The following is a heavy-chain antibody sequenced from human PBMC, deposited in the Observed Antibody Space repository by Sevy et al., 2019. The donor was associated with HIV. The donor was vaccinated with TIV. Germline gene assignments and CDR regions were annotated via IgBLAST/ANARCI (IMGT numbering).Heavy chain of an antibody. J-gene: IGHJ4*02. V-gene: IGHV4-59*01. Sequence: SETLSLTCTVSGASMNIYYWSWIRQPPGKGLEWIGYIYYSGTTNYNPSLKSRLTISIDTSKNQFFLKLSSVTAADTAVYYCARVGFNWNDVDYWGQGTLVTVSS. CDR2: IYYSGTT. CDR1: GASMNIYY. CDR3: ARVGFNWNDVDY. D-gene: IGHD1-20*01.